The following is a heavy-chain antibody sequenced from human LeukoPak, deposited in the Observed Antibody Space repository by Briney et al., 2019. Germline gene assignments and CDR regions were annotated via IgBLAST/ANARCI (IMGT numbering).Heavy chain of an antibody. Sequence: ASVKVSCKASGYSFTNYDINWVRQATGQGLEWMGWMNPKSGDTGYSQKFQGRVFITRDTSINTAYMELSSLGSDDTAVYYCASSLVGATTLLTDPFDYWGQGTLVTVSS. CDR2: MNPKSGDT. V-gene: IGHV1-8*03. D-gene: IGHD1-26*01. CDR1: GYSFTNYD. J-gene: IGHJ4*02. CDR3: ASSLVGATTLLTDPFDY.